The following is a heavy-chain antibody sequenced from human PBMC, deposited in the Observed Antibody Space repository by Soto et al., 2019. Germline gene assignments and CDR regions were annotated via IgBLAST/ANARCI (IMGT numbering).Heavy chain of an antibody. D-gene: IGHD3-10*01. Sequence: TLSLTCTVSVDSLISVNHYRSWIRRPPGKGLEWTGYIFYSGTAYYNPSLKSRLTISVDTSKNQFSLKLSSVTAADTAVYYCARRDYGKDYLDPWGQGSLVTVSS. CDR3: ARRDYGKDYLDP. CDR1: VDSLISVNHY. V-gene: IGHV4-30-4*01. J-gene: IGHJ5*02. CDR2: IFYSGTA.